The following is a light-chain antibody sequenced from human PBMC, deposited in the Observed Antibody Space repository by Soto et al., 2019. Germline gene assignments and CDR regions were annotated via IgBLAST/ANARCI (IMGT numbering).Light chain of an antibody. V-gene: IGKV3-11*01. Sequence: IVLTQSPATLSLSPGERATLSCRASQSVRTNLVWYQQRFCQDPMLLIYDASNRATGIPASFSGSGSGTDFTHTISSLEPEDFAVYYCQQRYNWPLITFGQGTRLQIQ. CDR1: QSVRTN. CDR2: DAS. J-gene: IGKJ5*01. CDR3: QQRYNWPLIT.